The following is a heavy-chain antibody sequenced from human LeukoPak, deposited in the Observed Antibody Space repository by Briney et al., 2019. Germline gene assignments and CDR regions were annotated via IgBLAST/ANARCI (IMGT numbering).Heavy chain of an antibody. Sequence: PGGSLRLSCVVSGFTVSSNYMTWVRQAPGKGLEWVSVLYPGGTTYFADSVKGRFTISRDNSKNTLYLQMNSLRPEDTALYYCARALGSPLDYWGQGTLVIVSS. CDR2: LYPGGTT. CDR3: ARALGSPLDY. V-gene: IGHV3-53*01. CDR1: GFTVSSNY. J-gene: IGHJ4*02. D-gene: IGHD1-26*01.